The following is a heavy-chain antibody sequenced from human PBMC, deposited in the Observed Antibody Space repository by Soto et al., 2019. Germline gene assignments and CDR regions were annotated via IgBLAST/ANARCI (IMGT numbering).Heavy chain of an antibody. D-gene: IGHD6-13*01. Sequence: PGGSLRLSCAASRFTFSDYYMSWIRQAPGKGLEWVSYISSSGNTIYYADSVKGRFNISRDNVKNSLYLQMNSLRAEDTVVYYCARGMYSSSWSWFDPWGQGTLVTVSS. CDR1: RFTFSDYY. CDR2: ISSSGNTI. CDR3: ARGMYSSSWSWFDP. J-gene: IGHJ5*02. V-gene: IGHV3-11*01.